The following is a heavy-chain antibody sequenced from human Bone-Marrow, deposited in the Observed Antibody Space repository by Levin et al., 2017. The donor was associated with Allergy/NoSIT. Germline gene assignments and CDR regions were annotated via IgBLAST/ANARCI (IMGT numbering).Heavy chain of an antibody. CDR1: GFTFSNYA. J-gene: IGHJ3*02. CDR2: ISGTGENT. Sequence: GGSLRLSCAASGFTFSNYAMTWVRQAPGKGLECVSGISGTGENTYYADSVKGRFSISRDNSKNTLFLQMSSLRAEDTAIYYCAKDISITMKIVVVGDALDMWGQGTMVTVSS. D-gene: IGHD3-22*01. CDR3: AKDISITMKIVVVGDALDM. V-gene: IGHV3-23*01.